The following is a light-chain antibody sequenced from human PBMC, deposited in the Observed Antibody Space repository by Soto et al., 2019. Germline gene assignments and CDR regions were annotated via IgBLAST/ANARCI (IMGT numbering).Light chain of an antibody. V-gene: IGKV1-27*01. CDR2: SAA. CDR3: QRTYHAPPYT. Sequence: DIQLTQSPSSLSASVGDRVTITCRVSQGISCYLNWYRQKPGKVPKHLIYSAANLQSGVPSRFSGSGYGTDFTLTISILQSEDVAAYYGQRTYHAPPYTFGQGTKLEIK. J-gene: IGKJ2*01. CDR1: QGISCY.